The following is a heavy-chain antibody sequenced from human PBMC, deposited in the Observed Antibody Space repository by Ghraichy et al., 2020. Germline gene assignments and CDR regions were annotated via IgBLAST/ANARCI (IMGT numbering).Heavy chain of an antibody. CDR1: GGSFSGYY. J-gene: IGHJ4*02. D-gene: IGHD6-19*01. CDR3: ARAAVADVPFDY. V-gene: IGHV4-34*01. Sequence: SDTLSLTCAVYGGSFSGYYWSWIRQPPGKGLEWIGEINHSGSTNYNPSLKSRVTISVDTSKNQFSLKLSSVTAADTAVYYCARAAVADVPFDYWGQGTLVTVSS. CDR2: INHSGST.